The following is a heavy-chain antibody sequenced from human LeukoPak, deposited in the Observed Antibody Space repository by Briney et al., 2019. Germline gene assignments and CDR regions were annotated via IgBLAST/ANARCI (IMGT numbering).Heavy chain of an antibody. J-gene: IGHJ5*02. CDR2: INHSGST. CDR3: ARSMVREVILSARRANWFDP. CDR1: GGSFSSYY. V-gene: IGHV4-34*01. D-gene: IGHD3-10*01. Sequence: SETLSLTCAVYGGSFSSYYWSWIRQPPGKGLEWIGEINHSGSTSYNPSLKSRVTISLYTSKNQFSLKLSSVTAADTAVYYCARSMVREVILSARRANWFDPWGQGTLVTVSS.